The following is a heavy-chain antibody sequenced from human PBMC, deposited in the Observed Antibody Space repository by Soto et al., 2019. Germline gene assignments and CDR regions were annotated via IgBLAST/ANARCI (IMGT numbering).Heavy chain of an antibody. CDR3: ARDFEY. CDR2: INSDGSST. CDR1: GFTFSTFW. Sequence: EVQLVESGGGLVQPGGSLRLSCEASGFTFSTFWMHWVRQAPGKGLVWVSRINSDGSSTNYADSVKGRVTISRDNAKNMLYLQMTSLRADDTAVYYCARDFEYWGQGTLVTVSS. V-gene: IGHV3-74*01. J-gene: IGHJ4*02.